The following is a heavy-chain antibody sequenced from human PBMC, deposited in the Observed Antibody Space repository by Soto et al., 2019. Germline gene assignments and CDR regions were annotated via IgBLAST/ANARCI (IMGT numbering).Heavy chain of an antibody. CDR1: GFTFSSYG. CDR2: ISYDGSNK. CDR3: AKGPLLQYHFDY. Sequence: GGSLRLSCAASGFTFSSYGMHWVRQAPGKGLEWVAVISYDGSNKYYADSVKGRFTISRDNSKNTLYLQMNSLRAEDTAVYYCAKGPLLQYHFDYWGQGTLVTVSS. J-gene: IGHJ4*02. D-gene: IGHD4-4*01. V-gene: IGHV3-30*18.